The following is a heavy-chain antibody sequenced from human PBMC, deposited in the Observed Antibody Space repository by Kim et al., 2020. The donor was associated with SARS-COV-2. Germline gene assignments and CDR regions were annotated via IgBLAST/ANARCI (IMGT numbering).Heavy chain of an antibody. Sequence: GGSLRLSCAASGFTFSRYAMSWVRQAPGKGPEWIAAVNNGGNAYYANSAKGRFTVSRDNNRNTLDLQMNSLTAEDTALYFCAKDHPSSGWPTFDYWGQGT. D-gene: IGHD6-19*01. CDR2: VNNGGNA. CDR3: AKDHPSSGWPTFDY. J-gene: IGHJ4*02. CDR1: GFTFSRYA. V-gene: IGHV3-23*01.